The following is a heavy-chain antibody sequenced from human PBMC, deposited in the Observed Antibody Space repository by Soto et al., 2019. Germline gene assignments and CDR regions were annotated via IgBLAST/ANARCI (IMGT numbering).Heavy chain of an antibody. CDR2: IRSRANSYAT. D-gene: IGHD3-3*01. CDR3: TRLVGGSITIFGVAPNWFDP. CDR1: GFTFSGSA. J-gene: IGHJ5*02. V-gene: IGHV3-73*01. Sequence: GGSLRLSCAASGFTFSGSAMHWVRQASGKGLEWVGRIRSRANSYATAYAASVKGRFTISRDDSKNTAYLQMNSLKTEDTAVYYCTRLVGGSITIFGVAPNWFDPWGQGTLVTVSS.